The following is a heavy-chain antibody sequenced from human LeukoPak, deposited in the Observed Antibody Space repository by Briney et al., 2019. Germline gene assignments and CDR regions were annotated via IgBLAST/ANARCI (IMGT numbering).Heavy chain of an antibody. J-gene: IGHJ5*02. Sequence: PGGSLSLSSEVSGFTFSRHAMNWVRQAPEEGLEWVSGISGGSENTFYADSVKGRFTISRDNSRNTLYLQMYGLRADDTALYFCAKGPYCGYSTYFDPWGQGPRVTVSS. D-gene: IGHD5-12*01. CDR1: GFTFSRHA. CDR3: AKGPYCGYSTYFDP. V-gene: IGHV3-23*01. CDR2: ISGGSENT.